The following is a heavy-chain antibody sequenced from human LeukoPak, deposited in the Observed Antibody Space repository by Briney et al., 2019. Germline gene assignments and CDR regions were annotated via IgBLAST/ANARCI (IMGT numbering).Heavy chain of an antibody. CDR1: GGSFSGYY. V-gene: IGHV4-34*01. J-gene: IGHJ4*02. CDR2: INHSGST. CDR3: ARGGRSYYDILTGLLSLDY. Sequence: PSETLSLTCAVYGGSFSGYYWGWIRQPPGKGLEWIGEINHSGSTNYNPSLKSRVTISVDASKNQFSLKLSSVTAADTAVYYCARGGRSYYDILTGLLSLDYWGQGTLVTVSS. D-gene: IGHD3-9*01.